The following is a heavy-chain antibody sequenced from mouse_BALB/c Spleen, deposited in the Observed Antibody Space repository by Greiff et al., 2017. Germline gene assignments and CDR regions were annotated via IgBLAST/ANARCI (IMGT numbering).Heavy chain of an antibody. Sequence: QVQLQQSGAELAKPGASVKMSCKASGYTFTSYWMHWVKQRPGQGLEWIGYINPSTGYTEYNQKFKDKATLTADKSSSTAYMQLSSLTSEDSAVYDCATRGKRLYAMDYWGQGTSVTVSS. CDR1: GYTFTSYW. J-gene: IGHJ4*01. CDR2: INPSTGYT. V-gene: IGHV1-7*01. D-gene: IGHD1-2*01. CDR3: ATRGKRLYAMDY.